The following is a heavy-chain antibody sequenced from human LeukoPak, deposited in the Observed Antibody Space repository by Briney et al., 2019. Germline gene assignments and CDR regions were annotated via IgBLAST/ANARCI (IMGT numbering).Heavy chain of an antibody. Sequence: GGSLRLSCAASGLTFSSYEMKWVRQAPGKGLEWFSYISSSGSTIYYADSVKGRFTISRDNAKNSLYLQMNSLRAEDTAVYYCARRPYSQWELLNVDYWGQGTLVTVSS. J-gene: IGHJ4*02. D-gene: IGHD1-26*01. CDR2: ISSSGSTI. CDR3: ARRPYSQWELLNVDY. CDR1: GLTFSSYE. V-gene: IGHV3-48*03.